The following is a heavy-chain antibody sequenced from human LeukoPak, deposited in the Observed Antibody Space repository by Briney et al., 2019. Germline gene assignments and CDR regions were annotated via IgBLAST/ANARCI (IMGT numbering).Heavy chain of an antibody. CDR1: GFTFDDYG. V-gene: IGHV3-20*01. CDR2: INWNGGST. D-gene: IGHD3-3*01. J-gene: IGHJ3*02. Sequence: GGSLRLSCAASGFTFDDYGMSWVRQAPGKGLEWVSGINWNGGSTGYADSVKGRFTISRDNAKNSLYLQMNSLRAEDTASYHCARALYYDFWSGSPDDAFDIWGQGTMVTVSS. CDR3: ARALYYDFWSGSPDDAFDI.